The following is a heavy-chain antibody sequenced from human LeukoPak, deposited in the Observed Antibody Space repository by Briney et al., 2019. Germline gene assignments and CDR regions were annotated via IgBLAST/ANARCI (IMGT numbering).Heavy chain of an antibody. Sequence: ASVKVSCKASGYTFTSYYMHWVRQAPGQGLEWMGIINPSGGSTSYAQKFQGRVTMTRDTSTSTVYMELSSLRSDDTAVYYCARVSYSVVVPAAISQRPFDPWGQGTLVTVSS. D-gene: IGHD2-2*01. CDR3: ARVSYSVVVPAAISQRPFDP. J-gene: IGHJ5*02. CDR1: GYTFTSYY. V-gene: IGHV1-46*01. CDR2: INPSGGST.